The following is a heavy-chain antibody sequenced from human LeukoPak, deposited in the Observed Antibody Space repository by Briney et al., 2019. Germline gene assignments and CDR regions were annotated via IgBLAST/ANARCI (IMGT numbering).Heavy chain of an antibody. Sequence: GGSLRLSCAASGFTFSSYWMSWVRQAPGKGLEWVANIKQEGSEKYYVDSVKGRFTISRDNAKNSLYLQMNSLRAEDTAVYYCARYYGSGSSVYYYYYGMDVWGQGTTVTVSS. J-gene: IGHJ6*02. CDR3: ARYYGSGSSVYYYYYGMDV. CDR2: IKQEGSEK. D-gene: IGHD3-10*01. V-gene: IGHV3-7*01. CDR1: GFTFSSYW.